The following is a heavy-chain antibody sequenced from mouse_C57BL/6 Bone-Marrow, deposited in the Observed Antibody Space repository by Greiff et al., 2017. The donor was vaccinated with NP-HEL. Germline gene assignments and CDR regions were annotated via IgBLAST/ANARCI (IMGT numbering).Heavy chain of an antibody. CDR2: ISDGGSYT. CDR1: GFTFSSYA. J-gene: IGHJ3*01. D-gene: IGHD2-3*01. Sequence: DVQLVESGGGLVKPGGSLKLSCAASGFTFSSYAMSWVRQTPEKRLEWVATISDGGSYTHYPDNAKNNLYLQMSHLKSEDTAMYYCARGYDGYTWFAYWGQGTLVTVSA. V-gene: IGHV5-4*01. CDR3: ARGYDGYTWFAY.